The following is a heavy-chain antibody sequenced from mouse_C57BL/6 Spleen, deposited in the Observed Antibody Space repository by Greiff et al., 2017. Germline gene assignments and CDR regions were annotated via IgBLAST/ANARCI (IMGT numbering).Heavy chain of an antibody. D-gene: IGHD4-1*01. CDR3: ARSVNWDGSGFDY. Sequence: QVQLQQPGAELVKPGASVKLSCKASGYTFTSSWMHWVKQRPGRGLEWIGRIDPNSGGTKYNEKFKSKATLTVDKPSSTAYMQLSILTSEDSAVYYCARSVNWDGSGFDYWGQGTTLTVSS. J-gene: IGHJ2*01. CDR2: IDPNSGGT. CDR1: GYTFTSSW. V-gene: IGHV1-72*01.